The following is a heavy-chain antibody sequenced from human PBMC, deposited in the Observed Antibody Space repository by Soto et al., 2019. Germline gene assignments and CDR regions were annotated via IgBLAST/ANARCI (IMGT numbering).Heavy chain of an antibody. V-gene: IGHV3-48*02. J-gene: IGHJ4*02. CDR3: ARDLYDYVWGSKCDY. Sequence: EVQLVESGGGLVQPGGSLRLSCAASGFTVSSYSMNWVRQAPGKGLEWVSYISSSSSTIYYADSVKGRFTISRDNAKNSLYLQMNSLRDEDTAVYYCARDLYDYVWGSKCDYWSQGTLVTVSS. CDR2: ISSSSSTI. CDR1: GFTVSSYS. D-gene: IGHD3-16*01.